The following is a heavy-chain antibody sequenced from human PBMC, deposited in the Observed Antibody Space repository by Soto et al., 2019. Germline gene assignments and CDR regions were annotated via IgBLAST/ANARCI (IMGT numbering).Heavy chain of an antibody. D-gene: IGHD4-17*01. V-gene: IGHV3-30-3*01. CDR3: ARDSILSGTTRPPPLDY. CDR1: GFTFSSNA. CDR2: MSYDGSNE. J-gene: IGHJ4*02. Sequence: ESGGGVVQPGRSLRLSCAASGFTFSSNAMHWVRQAPGKELEWVAVMSYDGSNEYYADSVKGRFTISRDNSKNTLYLQMNSLRAEDTAVYYCARDSILSGTTRPPPLDYWGQGTLVTVSS.